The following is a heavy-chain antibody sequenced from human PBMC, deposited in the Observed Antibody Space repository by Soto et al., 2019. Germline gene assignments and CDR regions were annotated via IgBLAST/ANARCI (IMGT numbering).Heavy chain of an antibody. CDR1: GFTFSSYA. V-gene: IGHV3-23*01. Sequence: EVQLLESGGGLVQPGGSLRLSCAASGFTFSSYAMSWVRQAPGKGLEWVSAISGSGGSTYYADSVKGRFTISRDNSKNTLYLQMNSLRAEDTAVYYCAKAHRAGIAAAGTVDYWGQGTLVTVSS. CDR2: ISGSGGST. D-gene: IGHD6-13*01. CDR3: AKAHRAGIAAAGTVDY. J-gene: IGHJ4*02.